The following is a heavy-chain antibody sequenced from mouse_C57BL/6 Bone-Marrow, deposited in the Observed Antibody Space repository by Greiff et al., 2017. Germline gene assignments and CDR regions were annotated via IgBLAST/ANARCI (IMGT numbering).Heavy chain of an antibody. CDR3: ARENWDLSWFAY. D-gene: IGHD4-1*01. J-gene: IGHJ3*01. V-gene: IGHV1-69*01. CDR2: IDPSDSYT. Sequence: QVQLQQPGAELVMPGASVKLSCKASGYTFTSYWMHWVKQRPGQGLEWIGEIDPSDSYTNYNQKFKGKSTLTVDKSSSTAYMQLSSLASEDSAVYYSARENWDLSWFAYWGQGTLVTVSA. CDR1: GYTFTSYW.